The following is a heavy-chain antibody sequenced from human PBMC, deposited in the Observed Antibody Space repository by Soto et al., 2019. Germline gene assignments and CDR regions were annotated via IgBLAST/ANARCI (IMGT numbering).Heavy chain of an antibody. CDR3: ASGEDYYYYCMDV. CDR1: GGSISSYY. J-gene: IGHJ6*03. D-gene: IGHD3-10*01. V-gene: IGHV4-59*01. CDR2: IYYSGST. Sequence: SETLSLTCTVSGGSISSYYWSWIRQPPGKGLEWIGYIYYSGSTNYNPSLKSRVTISVDTSKNQFSLKLSSVTAADTAVYYCASGEDYYYYCMDVWGKGATVTVSS.